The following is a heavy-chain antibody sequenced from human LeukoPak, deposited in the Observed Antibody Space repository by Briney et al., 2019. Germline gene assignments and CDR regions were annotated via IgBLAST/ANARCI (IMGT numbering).Heavy chain of an antibody. J-gene: IGHJ6*02. CDR1: GFTFSSYS. D-gene: IGHD3-3*01. V-gene: IGHV3-21*01. CDR2: ISSSSSYI. Sequence: PGGSLRLSCAASGFTFSSYSMNWVRQAPGKGLEWVSSISSSSSYIYYADSVKGRFTISRDNAKNSLYLQMNSLRAEDTAVYYCARETYYDFRSGYPLYYYGMDVWGQGTTVTVSS. CDR3: ARETYYDFRSGYPLYYYGMDV.